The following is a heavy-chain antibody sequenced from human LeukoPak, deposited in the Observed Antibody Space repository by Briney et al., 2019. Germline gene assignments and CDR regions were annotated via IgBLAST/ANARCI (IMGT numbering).Heavy chain of an antibody. D-gene: IGHD6-19*01. CDR2: IFNRGYSY. J-gene: IGHJ4*02. Sequence: PSETLSLTCTVSGGSITRSVYYWGWIRQPPGTGLEWIGSIFNRGYSYYYNPSLKGRVTISMDTSKNQFSLNLTSVTTADTAVYYCASAVKEYNSGWSLDHWGQGIQVTVSS. CDR1: GGSITRSVYY. CDR3: ASAVKEYNSGWSLDH. V-gene: IGHV4-39*01.